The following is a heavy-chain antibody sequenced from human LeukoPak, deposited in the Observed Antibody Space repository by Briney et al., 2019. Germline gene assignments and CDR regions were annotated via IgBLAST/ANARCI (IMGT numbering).Heavy chain of an antibody. CDR3: AKVGDIVVVPAAMPAFFDY. J-gene: IGHJ4*02. Sequence: GGSLRLSCAASGFTFSSYAMSWVRQAPGKGLEWVSAISGSGCSTYYADSVKGRFTISRDNSKNTLYLQMNSLRAGDTAVYDCAKVGDIVVVPAAMPAFFDYWGQGTLVTVSS. CDR2: ISGSGCST. CDR1: GFTFSSYA. V-gene: IGHV3-23*01. D-gene: IGHD2-2*01.